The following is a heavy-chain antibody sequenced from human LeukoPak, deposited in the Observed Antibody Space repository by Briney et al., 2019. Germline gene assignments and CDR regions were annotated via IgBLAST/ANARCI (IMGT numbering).Heavy chain of an antibody. CDR3: AKVRWDNSGWYYLDS. CDR1: GFTFSTYW. CDR2: IKQDGSEK. D-gene: IGHD6-19*01. Sequence: GGSLRLSCAASGFTFSTYWMSWVRQAPGKGLEWVANIKQDGSEKYYVDSVEGRFTISRDNARNSLYLQMNSLRAEDTAVYYCAKVRWDNSGWYYLDSWGQGTLVTVSS. V-gene: IGHV3-7*01. J-gene: IGHJ4*02.